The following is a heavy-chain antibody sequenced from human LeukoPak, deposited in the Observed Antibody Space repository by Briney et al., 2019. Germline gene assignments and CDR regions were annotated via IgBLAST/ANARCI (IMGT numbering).Heavy chain of an antibody. CDR1: GGSISSGGYY. D-gene: IGHD3-22*01. J-gene: IGHJ4*02. Sequence: SQTLSLTCTVSGGSISSGGYYWSWLRQHPGKGLEWIGYIYYSGSTYYNPSLKSRVTISVDTSKNQFSLKLSSVTAADTAVYYCARGGYDSSGYYPRVALDYWGQGTLVTVSS. CDR2: IYYSGST. V-gene: IGHV4-31*03. CDR3: ARGGYDSSGYYPRVALDY.